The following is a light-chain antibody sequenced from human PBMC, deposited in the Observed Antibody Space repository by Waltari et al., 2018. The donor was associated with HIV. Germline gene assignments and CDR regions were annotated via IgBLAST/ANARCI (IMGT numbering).Light chain of an antibody. CDR3: LQDSIYPWT. V-gene: IGKV1-6*01. CDR2: AAS. Sequence: DPVSITCRASQGIGNDLGWYQQKPGKAPNLLIFAASKLQDGVPSRFSGSGSGTDFTLTISSLQPEDFATYYCLQDSIYPWTFGQGTRVEVK. CDR1: QGIGND. J-gene: IGKJ1*01.